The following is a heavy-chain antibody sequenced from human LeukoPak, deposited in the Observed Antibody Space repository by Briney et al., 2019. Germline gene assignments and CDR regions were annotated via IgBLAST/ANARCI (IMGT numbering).Heavy chain of an antibody. D-gene: IGHD6-13*01. CDR3: AKEGYSS. Sequence: PSETLSLTCAVYGGSFSGYYWSWIRQPPGKGLEWIGEINHIGSTNYNPSLKSRVTISVDTSKNQFSLKLSSVTAADTAVYYCAKEGYSSWGQGTLVTVSS. V-gene: IGHV4-34*01. J-gene: IGHJ4*02. CDR2: INHIGST. CDR1: GGSFSGYY.